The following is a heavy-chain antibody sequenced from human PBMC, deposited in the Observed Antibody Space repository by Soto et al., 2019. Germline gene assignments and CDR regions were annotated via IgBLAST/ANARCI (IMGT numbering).Heavy chain of an antibody. CDR2: LIPIFGTA. J-gene: IGHJ4*02. D-gene: IGHD6-19*01. V-gene: IGHV1-69*12. CDR3: ASPYRSGWCAAFDY. CDR1: GGTFSSYA. Sequence: QVQLVQSGAEVKKPGPSVKVSCTASGGTFSSYAISWVRQAPGQGLEWMGGLIPIFGTADYAQKFQGRVTLTADESTSTAYMALSSLRPEEGAVYFCASPYRSGWCAAFDYWGQGTLVTVSS.